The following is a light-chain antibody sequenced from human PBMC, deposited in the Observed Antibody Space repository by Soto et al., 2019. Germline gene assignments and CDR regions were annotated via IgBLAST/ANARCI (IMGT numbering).Light chain of an antibody. CDR1: SSDIGAYNF. J-gene: IGLJ2*01. V-gene: IGLV2-14*03. Sequence: QSVLTQPASVSGSHGQSITISCTGTSSDIGAYNFVSWYQQHPGKAPKLMLYDVNIRPSGVSNRFSGSKSGNTASLTISGLQAEDEADYYCTSWTTSTTMIFGGGTKVTAL. CDR2: DVN. CDR3: TSWTTSTTMI.